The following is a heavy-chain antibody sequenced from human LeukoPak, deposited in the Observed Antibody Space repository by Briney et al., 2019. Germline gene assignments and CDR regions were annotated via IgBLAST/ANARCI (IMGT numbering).Heavy chain of an antibody. CDR1: GGSISSYY. J-gene: IGHJ4*02. CDR3: ARGSPSIAARRGGYFDY. CDR2: IYYSGST. D-gene: IGHD6-6*01. Sequence: SETLSLTCTVSGGSISSYYWSWIRQPPGKGLEWIGCIYYSGSTNYNPSLKSRVTISVDTSKNQFSLKLSSVTAADTAVYYCARGSPSIAARRGGYFDYWGQGTLVTVSS. V-gene: IGHV4-59*01.